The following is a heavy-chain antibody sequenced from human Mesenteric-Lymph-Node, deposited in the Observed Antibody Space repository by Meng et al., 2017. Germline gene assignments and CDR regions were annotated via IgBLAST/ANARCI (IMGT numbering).Heavy chain of an antibody. CDR2: ISGYSGNT. CDR1: GYTFSNYG. Sequence: QVQLVQPGAEVKKPGASVKVACKATGYTFSNYGLCWVRQAPGQGLEWMGWISGYSGNTKYAQKLQGRVTMTTDTSTNTAYMELRSLRSDDTAVYYCTRADIAAAGTGGYWGQGTLVTVSS. J-gene: IGHJ4*02. D-gene: IGHD6-13*01. V-gene: IGHV1-18*01. CDR3: TRADIAAAGTGGY.